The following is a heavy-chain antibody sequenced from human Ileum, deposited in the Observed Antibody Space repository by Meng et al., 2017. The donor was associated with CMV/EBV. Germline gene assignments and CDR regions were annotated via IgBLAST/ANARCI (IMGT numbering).Heavy chain of an antibody. CDR2: INPSGSVM. CDR3: ATYNRYGYNAHFFDY. Sequence: GESLKISCAASGFTFSHYWMHWVRQSPGRGLEWLAYINPSGSVMEYADSVQGRFTISRDNAKNSVYVQMNNLRVEDTAVYYCATYNRYGYNAHFFDYWGQGTLVTVSS. CDR1: GFTFSHYW. D-gene: IGHD5-12*01. V-gene: IGHV3-48*04. J-gene: IGHJ4*02.